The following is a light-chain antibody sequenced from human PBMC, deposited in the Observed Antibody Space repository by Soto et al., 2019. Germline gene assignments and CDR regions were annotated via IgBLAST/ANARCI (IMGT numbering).Light chain of an antibody. CDR1: NSDVGSYNL. Sequence: QPALTQPAYGKGFPRRSIPIFCTETNSDVGSYNLVSWYQQHPGKAPKLVIYKGSERPSGVPNRFSGSKSGNTASLTISGLQAEDEADYYCYSYAGSITFYVFGTGTKVTVL. V-gene: IGLV2-23*01. J-gene: IGLJ1*01. CDR3: YSYAGSITFYV. CDR2: KGS.